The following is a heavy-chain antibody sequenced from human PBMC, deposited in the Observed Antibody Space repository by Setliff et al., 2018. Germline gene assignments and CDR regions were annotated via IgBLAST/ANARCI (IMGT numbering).Heavy chain of an antibody. CDR1: GFSFGGHD. CDR2: IRYDGTTE. CDR3: VRDSSADYYDNDYFKY. J-gene: IGHJ1*01. Sequence: PGGSLRLSCAASGFSFGGHDMHWVRQAPGKGLEWVAFIRYDGTTESYADSVRGRFTISRDNSKNTLYVQMNTLGPEDTALYYCVRDSSADYYDNDYFKYWGQGALVTVSS. D-gene: IGHD2-21*02. V-gene: IGHV3-30*02.